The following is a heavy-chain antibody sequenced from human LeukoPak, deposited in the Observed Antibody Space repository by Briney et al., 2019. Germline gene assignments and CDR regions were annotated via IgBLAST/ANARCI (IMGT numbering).Heavy chain of an antibody. D-gene: IGHD2-2*01. Sequence: SVKVSCEASGGTFSSYAISWVRQAPGQGLEWMGGIIPIFGTANYAQKFQGRVTITADESTSTAYMELSSLRSEDTAVYYCARGDCSSTSCSSFDYWGQGTLVTVSS. J-gene: IGHJ4*02. CDR3: ARGDCSSTSCSSFDY. CDR1: GGTFSSYA. CDR2: IIPIFGTA. V-gene: IGHV1-69*13.